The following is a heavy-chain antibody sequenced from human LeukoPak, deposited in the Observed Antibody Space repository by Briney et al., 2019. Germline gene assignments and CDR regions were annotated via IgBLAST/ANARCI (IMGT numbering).Heavy chain of an antibody. Sequence: SETLSLTCTVSGGSISTYYWSWIRQPPARGREWIGYIYYSGSTNYNPSLTSRVTISVDTSKNQFSLKLSSVTGADRAVYYCARERGIAVAGAADYWGQGTLVTVSS. CDR3: ARERGIAVAGAADY. J-gene: IGHJ4*02. D-gene: IGHD6-19*01. CDR1: GGSISTYY. V-gene: IGHV4-59*01. CDR2: IYYSGST.